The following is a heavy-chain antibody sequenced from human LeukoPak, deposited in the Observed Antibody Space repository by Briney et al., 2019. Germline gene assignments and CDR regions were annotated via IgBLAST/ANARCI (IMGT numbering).Heavy chain of an antibody. CDR2: MNPNSGDT. J-gene: IGHJ4*02. CDR3: ARRPINCIITNCYVDY. CDR1: VYTFTNFY. Sequence: ASVKVSCKASVYTFTNFYIHWVRQAPGQGLEWMGWMNPNSGDTSYAREFQARVTMTRDTSLSTAYMELSRLRSDDTAVYFCARRPINCIITNCYVDYWGQGTLVTVSS. D-gene: IGHD2-2*01. V-gene: IGHV1-2*02.